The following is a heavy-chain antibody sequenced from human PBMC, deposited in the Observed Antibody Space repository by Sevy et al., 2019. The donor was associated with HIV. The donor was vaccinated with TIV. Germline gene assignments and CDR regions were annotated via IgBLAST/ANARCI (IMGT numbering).Heavy chain of an antibody. CDR3: ARDLFCGGNAVYGY. V-gene: IGHV3-21*01. D-gene: IGHD2-21*01. CDR1: GFTFSSYA. J-gene: IGHJ4*02. Sequence: GGCLRLSCAASGFTFSSYAMNWVRQAPGKGLEWVSSINAISSNIYYADSVKGRFTISRDNAENSLYLQMNSVRAEDTAVYYCARDLFCGGNAVYGYWGQGTLVTVSS. CDR2: INAISSNI.